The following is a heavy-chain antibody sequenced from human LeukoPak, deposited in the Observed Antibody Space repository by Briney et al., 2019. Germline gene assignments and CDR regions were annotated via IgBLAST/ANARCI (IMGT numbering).Heavy chain of an antibody. J-gene: IGHJ4*02. CDR1: GFTFSDYY. CDR3: ARDQRRTYYYDSSGYGHFDY. CDR2: IGSSGSTI. Sequence: PGGSLRLSCAASGFTFSDYYMSWIRQAPGKGLEWVSYIGSSGSTIYYADSVKGRFTISRDNAKNSLYLQMNSLRAEDTAVYYCARDQRRTYYYDSSGYGHFDYWGQGTLVTVSS. D-gene: IGHD3-22*01. V-gene: IGHV3-11*01.